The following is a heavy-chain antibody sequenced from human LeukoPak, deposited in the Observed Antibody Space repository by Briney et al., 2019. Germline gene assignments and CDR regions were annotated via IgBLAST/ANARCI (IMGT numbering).Heavy chain of an antibody. V-gene: IGHV3-7*01. Sequence: GGSLRLSCAASGFTFSSYWMSWVRQAPGKGLEWVANIKQDGSERYCVDSVKGRFTISRDNAKNSLNLQMNSLRAEDTAIYYCARDKIVGATYFDYWGQGTLVTVSS. D-gene: IGHD1-26*01. CDR3: ARDKIVGATYFDY. CDR1: GFTFSSYW. J-gene: IGHJ4*02. CDR2: IKQDGSER.